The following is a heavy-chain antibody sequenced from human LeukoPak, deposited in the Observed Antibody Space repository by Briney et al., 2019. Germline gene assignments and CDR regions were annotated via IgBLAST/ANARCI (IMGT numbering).Heavy chain of an antibody. Sequence: GGSLRLTCIASGFPFGDFAMGWVRQAPRKGLEWVSGLYGGGHGRVYTDSVRGRFTVSRDNSENTLYLQMNSLRAEDTAIYYCAKFEGALTHNYWGQGTLVTVSS. V-gene: IGHV3-23*01. CDR2: LYGGGHGR. CDR1: GFPFGDFA. J-gene: IGHJ4*02. D-gene: IGHD3-16*01. CDR3: AKFEGALTHNY.